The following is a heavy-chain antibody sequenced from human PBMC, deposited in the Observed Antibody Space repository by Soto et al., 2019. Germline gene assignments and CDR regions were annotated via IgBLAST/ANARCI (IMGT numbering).Heavy chain of an antibody. Sequence: QVQLVESGGGVVQPGRSLRLSCAASGFTFSSYAMHWVRQAPGKGLEWVAVISYDGSNKYYADSVKGRFTISRDNSKNTLYLKMNSLRAEDTAVYYCARPGGYNSPDYWGQGPLVTVSS. V-gene: IGHV3-30-3*01. CDR3: ARPGGYNSPDY. CDR1: GFTFSSYA. CDR2: ISYDGSNK. J-gene: IGHJ4*02. D-gene: IGHD2-8*02.